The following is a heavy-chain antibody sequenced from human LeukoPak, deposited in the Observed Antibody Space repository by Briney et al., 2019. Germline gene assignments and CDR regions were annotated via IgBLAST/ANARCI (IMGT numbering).Heavy chain of an antibody. CDR1: GGSISSYY. D-gene: IGHD3-22*01. V-gene: IGHV4-59*01. J-gene: IGHJ6*02. CDR2: IYYSGST. Sequence: SETLSLTCTVSGGSISSYYWSWIRQPPGKGLEWIGYIYYSGSTNYNPSLKSRVTISVDTSKNQFSLKLSSVTAADTAVYYCARYHPHYYDSSGYYVYYGMDVWGQGTTVTVS. CDR3: ARYHPHYYDSSGYYVYYGMDV.